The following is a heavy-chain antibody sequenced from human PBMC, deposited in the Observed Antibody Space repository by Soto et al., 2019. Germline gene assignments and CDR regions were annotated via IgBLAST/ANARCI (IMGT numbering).Heavy chain of an antibody. CDR2: IIPILGIA. Sequence: QVQLVQSGAEVKKPGSSVKVSCKASGGTFSSCTISWVRQAPGQGLEWMGRIIPILGIANYAQKFQGRVTITADKSTSTAYMELSSLRSEDTAVYYCASLATADTLDYWGQGTLVTVSS. CDR3: ASLATADTLDY. V-gene: IGHV1-69*02. J-gene: IGHJ4*02. CDR1: GGTFSSCT. D-gene: IGHD6-13*01.